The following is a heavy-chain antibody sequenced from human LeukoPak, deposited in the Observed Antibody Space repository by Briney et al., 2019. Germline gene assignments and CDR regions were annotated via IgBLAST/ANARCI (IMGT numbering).Heavy chain of an antibody. Sequence: PGGSLRLSCAASGFTFSSYGMHWVRQAPGKGLEWVAVISYDGSNKYYADSVKGRFTISRDNSKNTMYLQMNSLRAEDTAVYYCAKEQGAVAGIFDYWGQGTLVTVSS. J-gene: IGHJ4*02. V-gene: IGHV3-30*18. D-gene: IGHD6-19*01. CDR2: ISYDGSNK. CDR1: GFTFSSYG. CDR3: AKEQGAVAGIFDY.